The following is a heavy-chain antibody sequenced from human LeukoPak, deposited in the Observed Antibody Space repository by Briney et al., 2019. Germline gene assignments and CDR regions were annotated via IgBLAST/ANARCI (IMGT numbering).Heavy chain of an antibody. V-gene: IGHV3-66*04. J-gene: IGHJ4*02. CDR2: IYSGGST. CDR3: ARHGRYSSSSEYYFDY. Sequence: GGSLRLSCAASGFTVSSNYMSWVRQAPGKGLEWVSIIYSGGSTYYADSVKGRFTISRDNSKNTLYLQMNSLRAEDTAVYYCARHGRYSSSSEYYFDYWGQGTLVTISS. CDR1: GFTVSSNY. D-gene: IGHD6-6*01.